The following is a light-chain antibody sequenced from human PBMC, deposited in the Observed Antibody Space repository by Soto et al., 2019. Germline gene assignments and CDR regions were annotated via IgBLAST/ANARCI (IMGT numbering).Light chain of an antibody. J-gene: IGKJ2*01. V-gene: IGKV3-20*01. CDR1: QSVNNNY. CDR2: GAS. Sequence: EIVLTQSPGTLSLSPGERATLSCRASQSVNNNYLAWYQQKPGQAPRLLIYGASSRATGFPDGFSGSGSGTDFTLTISRLEPEDFAVYYCQKYGSSQSTFGQGTKLKIK. CDR3: QKYGSSQST.